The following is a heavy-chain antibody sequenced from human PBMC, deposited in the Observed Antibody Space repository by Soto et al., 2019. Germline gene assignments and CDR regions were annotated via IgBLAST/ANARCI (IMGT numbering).Heavy chain of an antibody. V-gene: IGHV3-23*01. CDR1: GFSFVNYA. Sequence: EVQLLESGGGLVQPGGSLRLSCAASGFSFVNYAMNWVRQAPGKGLEWVSGLSGSGTSTYYADSVKGRFTISRDNSRDTLFLQRNSLTADDTAVYYCAKATTNGGWFNPFDSCGQGALVTVSS. J-gene: IGHJ4*02. CDR2: LSGSGTST. CDR3: AKATTNGGWFNPFDS. D-gene: IGHD6-19*01.